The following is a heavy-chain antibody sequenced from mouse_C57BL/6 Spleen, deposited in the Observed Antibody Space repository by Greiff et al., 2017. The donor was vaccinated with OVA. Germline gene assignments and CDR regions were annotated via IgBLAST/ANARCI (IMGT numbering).Heavy chain of an antibody. V-gene: IGHV1-54*01. CDR2: INPGSGGT. J-gene: IGHJ3*01. Sequence: QVQLKESGAELVRPGTSVKVSCKASGYAFTNYLIEWVKQRPGQGLEWIGVINPGSGGTNYNEKFKGKATLTADKSSSTAYMQLSSLTSEDSAVYFCARSPRAYWGQGTLVTVSA. CDR1: GYAFTNYL. CDR3: ARSPRAY.